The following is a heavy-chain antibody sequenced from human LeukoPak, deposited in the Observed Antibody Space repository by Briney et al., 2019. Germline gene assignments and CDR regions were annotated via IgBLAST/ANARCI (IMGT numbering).Heavy chain of an antibody. CDR1: GGSFSGYY. CDR3: ARDDYNIAAAGTR. D-gene: IGHD6-13*01. Sequence: SETLSLTCAVYGGSFSGYYWSWIRQPPGKGLEWIGEINHSGSTNYNPSLKSRVTISVDTSKNQFSLKLSSVTAADTAVYYCARDDYNIAAAGTRWGQGTLVTVSS. V-gene: IGHV4-34*01. J-gene: IGHJ4*02. CDR2: INHSGST.